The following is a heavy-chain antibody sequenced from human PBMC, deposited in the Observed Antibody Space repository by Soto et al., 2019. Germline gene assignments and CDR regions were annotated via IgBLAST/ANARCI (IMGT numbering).Heavy chain of an antibody. Sequence: EVQLVESGGGLVQPGGSLRLSCAASGFTVSSNYMSWVRQAPGKGLEWVSVIYSGGSTYYADSVKGRFTISRPNSKNTLYLQMNSLRAEDTAVYYCARGRYYYGSGLWFDPWGQGTLVTVSS. CDR3: ARGRYYYGSGLWFDP. V-gene: IGHV3-53*04. CDR2: IYSGGST. D-gene: IGHD3-10*01. CDR1: GFTVSSNY. J-gene: IGHJ5*02.